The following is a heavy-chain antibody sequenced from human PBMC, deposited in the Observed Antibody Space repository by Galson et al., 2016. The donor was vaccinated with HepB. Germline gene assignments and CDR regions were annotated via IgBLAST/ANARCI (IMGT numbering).Heavy chain of an antibody. J-gene: IGHJ6*02. CDR3: ARHSIEPGSADYNHGMDV. V-gene: IGHV1-69*13. CDR2: IIPIFGTA. D-gene: IGHD2/OR15-2a*01. Sequence: SVKVSCKASGGTFNSYAINWVRQAPGQGLEWMGGIIPIFGTASYAQKFQVRVTITADESTSTAYMELSSLRFEDAAVYYCARHSIEPGSADYNHGMDVWGQGTTVTVFS. CDR1: GGTFNSYA.